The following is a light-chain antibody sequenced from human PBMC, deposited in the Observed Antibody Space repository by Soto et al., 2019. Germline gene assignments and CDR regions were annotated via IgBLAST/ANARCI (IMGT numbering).Light chain of an antibody. V-gene: IGLV2-8*01. CDR3: SSYAGSNSFVV. Sequence: QSALTQPPSASGSPGQSVTISCTGTSSDVGGYNFVSWYQHHPGKAPKLMIYEVSKRPSGVPDRFSGSKSANTASLTVSGLQAEDEADYYCSSYAGSNSFVVFGGGTKLTGL. CDR2: EVS. CDR1: SSDVGGYNF. J-gene: IGLJ3*02.